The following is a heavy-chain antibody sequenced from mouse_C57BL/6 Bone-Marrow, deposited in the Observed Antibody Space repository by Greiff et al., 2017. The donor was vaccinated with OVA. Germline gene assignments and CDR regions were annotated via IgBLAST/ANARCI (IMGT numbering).Heavy chain of an antibody. Sequence: VQLQQSGAELVRPGASVKLSCTASGFNIKDDYMHWVKQRPEQGLEWIRWIDPENGDTEYASKFQGKATITADTSSNTAYLQLSSLTSEDTAVYYCTTLGGWYFDYWGQGTTLTVSS. V-gene: IGHV14-4*01. D-gene: IGHD1-1*02. CDR1: GFNIKDDY. CDR3: TTLGGWYFDY. J-gene: IGHJ2*01. CDR2: IDPENGDT.